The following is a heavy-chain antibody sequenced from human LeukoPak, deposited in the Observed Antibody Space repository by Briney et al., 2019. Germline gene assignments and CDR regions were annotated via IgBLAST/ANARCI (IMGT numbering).Heavy chain of an antibody. D-gene: IGHD5-18*01. CDR3: AKAWGYSNYYFDH. J-gene: IGHJ4*02. CDR2: IHSGGGT. CDR1: GCTITSNY. Sequence: PGGSLRLSCAASGCTITSNYMNWVRQAPGQGLEWVSVIHSGGGTDYADSVNGRFTISRDNSKNTVYLQMNSLSAEDTAIYYCAKAWGYSNYYFDHWGQGTLVTVSS. V-gene: IGHV3-53*01.